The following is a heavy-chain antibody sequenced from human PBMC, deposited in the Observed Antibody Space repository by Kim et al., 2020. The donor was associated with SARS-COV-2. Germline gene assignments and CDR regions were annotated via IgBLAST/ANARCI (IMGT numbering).Heavy chain of an antibody. J-gene: IGHJ3*02. CDR3: ARNNAFDI. CDR2: KWYN. Sequence: KWYNDYAVSVKSRITINPDTSKNQFSLQLNSVTPEDTAVYYCARNNAFDIWGQGTMVTVSS. V-gene: IGHV6-1*01.